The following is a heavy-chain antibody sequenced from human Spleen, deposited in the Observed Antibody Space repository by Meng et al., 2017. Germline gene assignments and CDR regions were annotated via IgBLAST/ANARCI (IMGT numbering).Heavy chain of an antibody. V-gene: IGHV3-66*02. CDR2: IYSDGRT. CDR3: ARDLLTTGYLDY. J-gene: IGHJ4*02. D-gene: IGHD3-9*01. CDR1: GLTVSGNY. Sequence: GGSLRLSCAASGLTVSGNYMNWVRQAPGKGLEWVSVIYSDGRTYYADSVKGRFTISRDKSKNTLYFQMNSLRGEDTAVYYCARDLLTTGYLDYWGQGTVVTVSS.